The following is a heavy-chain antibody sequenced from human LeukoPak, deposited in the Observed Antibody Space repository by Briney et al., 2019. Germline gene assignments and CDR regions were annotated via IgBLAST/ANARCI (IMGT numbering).Heavy chain of an antibody. CDR1: GGSFSGYY. CDR3: ARGPYYDFWSGYYSYFDY. D-gene: IGHD3-3*01. CDR2: INHSGST. J-gene: IGHJ4*02. V-gene: IGHV4-34*01. Sequence: PSETLSLTCAVYGGSFSGYYWSWIRQPPGKGLEWIGEINHSGSTNYNPSLKSRVTISVDRSKNQFSLKLSSVTAADTAVYYRARGPYYDFWSGYYSYFDYWGQGTLVTVSS.